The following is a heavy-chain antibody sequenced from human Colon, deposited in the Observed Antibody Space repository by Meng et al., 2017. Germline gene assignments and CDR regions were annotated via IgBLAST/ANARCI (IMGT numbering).Heavy chain of an antibody. CDR2: IIPGVGTT. Sequence: QVQLMQSGAEVKTPGSSVRVSCKASGGSFDNYAISWVRQAPGQGLERVGGIIPGVGTTNYAQRFQGRVTITTDRSAGTVFMQLNSLRFEDTAVYYCARESVDTAMVDYWGQGTLVTVSS. D-gene: IGHD5-18*01. V-gene: IGHV1-69*05. CDR3: ARESVDTAMVDY. J-gene: IGHJ4*02. CDR1: GGSFDNYA.